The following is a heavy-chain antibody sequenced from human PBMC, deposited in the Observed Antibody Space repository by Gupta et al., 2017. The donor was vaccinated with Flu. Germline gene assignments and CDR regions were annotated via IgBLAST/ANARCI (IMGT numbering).Heavy chain of an antibody. CDR2: ITGSGLGT. CDR3: SKEGDDGDCYFLAYAFDI. V-gene: IGHV3-23*01. J-gene: IGHJ3*02. Sequence: EVQLLESGGGLVQPGGSLRLSCVVSGFTFSNYAMSWVRQAPGKGLVGGSGITGSGLGTHYAAFWLVLFSITRDNSKNTLYLPINRLSAAATAAYHCSKEGDDGDCYFLAYAFDI. CDR1: GFTFSNYA. D-gene: IGHD2-21*01.